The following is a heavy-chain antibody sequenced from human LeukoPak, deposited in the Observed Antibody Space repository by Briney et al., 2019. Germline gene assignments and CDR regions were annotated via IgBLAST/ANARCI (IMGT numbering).Heavy chain of an antibody. CDR3: AKTRYSYGYDRGLFFDY. D-gene: IGHD5-18*01. V-gene: IGHV3-11*01. CDR2: SAI. J-gene: IGHJ4*02. Sequence: SAISYVDSVKGRVTISRDNAKNSLYLQMNSLRAEDTAVYYCAKTRYSYGYDRGLFFDYWGQGTLVTVSS.